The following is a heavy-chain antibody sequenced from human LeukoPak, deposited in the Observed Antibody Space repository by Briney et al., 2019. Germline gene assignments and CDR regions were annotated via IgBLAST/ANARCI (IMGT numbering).Heavy chain of an antibody. J-gene: IGHJ4*02. CDR2: INTNTGNP. D-gene: IGHD3-3*01. CDR3: ARVDVLRFLEWFPEYYFDY. Sequence: ASVKVSCKASGYTFTSYAINWVRQAPGQGLEWMGWINTNTGNPTYAQGFTGRFVFSLDTSVSTAYLQISSLKAEDTAVYYCARVDVLRFLEWFPEYYFDYWGQGTLVTVSS. V-gene: IGHV7-4-1*02. CDR1: GYTFTSYA.